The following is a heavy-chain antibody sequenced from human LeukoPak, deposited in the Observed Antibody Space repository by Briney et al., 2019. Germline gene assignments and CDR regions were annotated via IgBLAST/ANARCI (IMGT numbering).Heavy chain of an antibody. CDR2: MNPNSGNT. CDR1: GYTFTSYD. CDR3: ARDTDSAGRSLNY. D-gene: IGHD6-19*01. V-gene: IGHV1-8*01. Sequence: ASVKVSCKASGYTFTSYDINWVRQATGQGLEWMGWMNPNSGNTGYAQKFQGRVTMTRNTSISTAYMGLSSLRSEDTAVYYCARDTDSAGRSLNYWGQGTLVTVSS. J-gene: IGHJ4*02.